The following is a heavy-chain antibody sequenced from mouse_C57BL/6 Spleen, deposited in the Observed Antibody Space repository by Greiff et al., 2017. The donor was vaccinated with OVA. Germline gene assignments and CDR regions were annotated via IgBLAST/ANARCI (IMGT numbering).Heavy chain of an antibody. CDR3: AREGGGTWFAY. D-gene: IGHD3-3*01. CDR2: INPSSGYT. V-gene: IGHV1-4*01. J-gene: IGHJ3*01. Sequence: QVQLQRSGAELARPGASVKMSCKASGYTFTSYTMHWVKQRPGQGLEWIGYINPSSGYTKYNQKFKDKATLTADKSSSTAYMQLSSLTSEDSAVYYCAREGGGTWFAYWGQGTLVTVSA. CDR1: GYTFTSYT.